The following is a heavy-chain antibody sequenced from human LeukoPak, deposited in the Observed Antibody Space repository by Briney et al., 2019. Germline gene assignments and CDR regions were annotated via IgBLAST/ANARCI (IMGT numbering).Heavy chain of an antibody. V-gene: IGHV3-21*01. Sequence: GGSLRLSCAASGFTFSSYRMNWVRQAPGKGLEWVSSISSSSSYRYYVDSVKGRFTISRDNAKNSLYLQMNSLRAEDTAVYYCARGDYYDFYFDYWGQGTLVTVSS. CDR1: GFTFSSYR. D-gene: IGHD3/OR15-3a*01. CDR3: ARGDYYDFYFDY. CDR2: ISSSSSYR. J-gene: IGHJ4*02.